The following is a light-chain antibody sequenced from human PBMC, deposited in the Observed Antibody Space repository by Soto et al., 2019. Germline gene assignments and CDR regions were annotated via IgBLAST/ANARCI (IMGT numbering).Light chain of an antibody. CDR2: EVS. J-gene: IGLJ1*01. CDR1: SSDVGGYNY. Sequence: QSALTQPASVSGSPGQSITISCTGTSSDVGGYNYVSWYQQHPGKAPKLMIYEVSNRPSGVSNRFSGSKSGNTASLTISGLQAEDEADYYCRSYTSSSKVFATGTKLTVL. V-gene: IGLV2-14*01. CDR3: RSYTSSSKV.